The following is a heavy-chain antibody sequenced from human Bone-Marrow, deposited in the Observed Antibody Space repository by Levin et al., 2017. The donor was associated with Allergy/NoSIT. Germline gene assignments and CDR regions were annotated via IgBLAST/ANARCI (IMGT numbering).Heavy chain of an antibody. Sequence: GGSLRLSCAASGFTVSSNYMSWVRQAPGKGLEWVSVIYSGGSTYYADSVKGRFTISRDNSKNTLYLQMNSLRAEDTAVYYCARDKMSGSSSSRTPDYFDYWGQGTLVTVSS. D-gene: IGHD6-6*01. CDR2: IYSGGST. V-gene: IGHV3-53*01. CDR3: ARDKMSGSSSSRTPDYFDY. J-gene: IGHJ4*02. CDR1: GFTVSSNY.